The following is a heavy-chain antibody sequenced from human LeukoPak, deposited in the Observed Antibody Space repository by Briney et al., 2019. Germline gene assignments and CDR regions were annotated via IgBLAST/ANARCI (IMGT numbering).Heavy chain of an antibody. CDR2: ISSSGSTI. V-gene: IGHV3-48*03. D-gene: IGHD3-22*01. CDR1: GFTFSSYE. Sequence: GGSLRLSCAASGFTFSSYEMNWVRQAPGKGLEWVSYISSSGSTIYYADSVKGRFTISRDNAKNSLYLQMNSLRAEDTAVYYCATWGYYDSSGYSPDFDYWGQGTLVTVSS. CDR3: ATWGYYDSSGYSPDFDY. J-gene: IGHJ4*02.